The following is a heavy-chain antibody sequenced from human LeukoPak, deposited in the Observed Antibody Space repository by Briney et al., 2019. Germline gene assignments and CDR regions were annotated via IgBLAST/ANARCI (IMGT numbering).Heavy chain of an antibody. CDR3: ARVTRSLPGDCSSTSCPPSRYYYYMDV. CDR2: IHHTGVT. Sequence: PSETLSLTCAVSGGSFSSGDWWSWVRQPPGKGLEWIGEIHHTGVTNFNPSLRSRVTMSLDTSKNQSSLTLSSVTAADTAVYYCARVTRSLPGDCSSTSCPPSRYYYYMDVWGKGTTVTVSS. J-gene: IGHJ6*03. V-gene: IGHV4-4*02. D-gene: IGHD2-2*01. CDR1: GGSFSSGDW.